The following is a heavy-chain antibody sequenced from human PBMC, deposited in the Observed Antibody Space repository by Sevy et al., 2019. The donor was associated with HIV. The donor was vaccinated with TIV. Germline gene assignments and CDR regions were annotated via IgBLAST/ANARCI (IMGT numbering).Heavy chain of an antibody. CDR2: ISGSGGST. J-gene: IGHJ4*02. CDR3: AQEEHSGVY. V-gene: IGHV3-23*01. CDR1: EFIFISYA. D-gene: IGHD2-15*01. Sequence: GGSLRLSCAASEFIFISYAMSWVRQAPGKGLEWVSSISGSGGSTYYADSVKGRFTVSRDNSKNMLYLQMNSLRAEDTAVYYCAQEEHSGVYWGQGTLVTVSS.